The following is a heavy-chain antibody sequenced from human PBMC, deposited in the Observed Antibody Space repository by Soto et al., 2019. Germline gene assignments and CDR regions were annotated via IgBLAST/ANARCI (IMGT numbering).Heavy chain of an antibody. CDR1: GFTFDDYA. V-gene: IGHV3-9*01. D-gene: IGHD3-16*01. CDR2: ISWNSGSI. J-gene: IGHJ6*03. Sequence: EVQLVESGGGLVQPGRSLRLSCAASGFTFDDYAMHWVRQAPGKGLEWVSGISWNSGSIGYAGSVKGRFTISRDNAKNSLYLQMNSLRAEDTALYYCAKDQSGGTYYYYYMDVWGKGTTVTVSS. CDR3: AKDQSGGTYYYYYMDV.